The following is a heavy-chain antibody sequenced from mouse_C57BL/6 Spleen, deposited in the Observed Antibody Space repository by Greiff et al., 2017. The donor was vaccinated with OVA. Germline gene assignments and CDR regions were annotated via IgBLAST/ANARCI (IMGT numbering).Heavy chain of an antibody. D-gene: IGHD2-5*01. V-gene: IGHV1-50*01. Sequence: VQLQQPGAELVKPGASVKLSCKASGYTFTSYWMQWVKQRPGQGLEWIGEIDPSDSYTNYNQKFKGKATLTVDTSSSTAYMQLGSLTSEDSAVYYCARRRYSNYVDYWGQGTTLTVSS. J-gene: IGHJ2*01. CDR2: IDPSDSYT. CDR1: GYTFTSYW. CDR3: ARRRYSNYVDY.